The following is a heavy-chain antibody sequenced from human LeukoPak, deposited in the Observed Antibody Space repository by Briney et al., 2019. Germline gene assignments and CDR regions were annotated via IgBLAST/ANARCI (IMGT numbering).Heavy chain of an antibody. CDR1: GFTFSSNA. CDR3: AKPDFSRGNYFDP. J-gene: IGHJ5*02. Sequence: GGSLRLSCAASGFTFSSNAMTWVRQAPGKGLEWVSNIDGSGGSTNYADSVKGRFTISRDNSKNTLYLQMNSLRADDTAIYYCAKPDFSRGNYFDPWGQGTLVIVSS. CDR2: IDGSGGST. V-gene: IGHV3-23*01. D-gene: IGHD2-21*02.